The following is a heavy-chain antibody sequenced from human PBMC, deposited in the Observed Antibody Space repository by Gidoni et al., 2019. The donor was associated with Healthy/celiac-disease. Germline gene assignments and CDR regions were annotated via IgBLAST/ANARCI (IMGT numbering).Heavy chain of an antibody. Sequence: EVQLVESGGGLVQPGGSLRLSCAASGFTFSSYWMNWVRQAPGKGLVWVSRINSDGSSTSYADSVKGRFTISRDNAKNTLYLQMNSLRAEDTAVYYCAREEAYCGGDCYSFHSYWFDPWGQGTLVTVSS. CDR3: AREEAYCGGDCYSFHSYWFDP. CDR1: GFTFSSYW. CDR2: INSDGSST. J-gene: IGHJ5*02. V-gene: IGHV3-74*01. D-gene: IGHD2-21*02.